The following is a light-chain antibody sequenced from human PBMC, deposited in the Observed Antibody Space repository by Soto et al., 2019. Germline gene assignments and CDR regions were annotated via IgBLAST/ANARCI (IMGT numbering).Light chain of an antibody. CDR1: RSNLGANYD. CDR2: GNI. Sequence: QSVLTQPPSVSGAPGQRVPISCTGSRSNLGANYDVNWYQLLPGTAPKLLIHGNINRPSGVPDRFSGSKSGTSASLAITGLQAEDEADYYCQSYDSRLTGYVFGSGTKLTVL. CDR3: QSYDSRLTGYV. J-gene: IGLJ1*01. V-gene: IGLV1-40*01.